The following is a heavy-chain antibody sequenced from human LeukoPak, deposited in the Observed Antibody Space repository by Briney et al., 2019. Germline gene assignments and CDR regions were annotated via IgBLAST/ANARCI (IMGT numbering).Heavy chain of an antibody. D-gene: IGHD3-10*01. J-gene: IGHJ6*03. CDR3: ARDLTMVRDYYYYYMDV. V-gene: IGHV1-8*01. CDR1: GYTFTSYD. Sequence: GASVKVSCKASGYTFTSYDINWVRQATGQGLEWMGWMNPNSGNTGYAQKLQGRVTMTTDTSTSTAYMELRSLRSDDTAVYYCARDLTMVRDYYYYYMDVWGKGTTVTISS. CDR2: MNPNSGNT.